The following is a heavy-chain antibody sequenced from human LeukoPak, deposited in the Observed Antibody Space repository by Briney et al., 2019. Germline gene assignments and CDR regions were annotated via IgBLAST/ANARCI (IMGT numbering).Heavy chain of an antibody. D-gene: IGHD3-10*01. Sequence: GASVKVSCKASGYTFTSYGISWVRQAPGQGLEWMGWISAYNGNTNYAQKLQGRVTMTTDTSTSTAYMELRSLRSDDTAVYYCARVKSGSGSYWSYYYYMDVWGKGTTVTISS. CDR1: GYTFTSYG. J-gene: IGHJ6*03. V-gene: IGHV1-18*01. CDR3: ARVKSGSGSYWSYYYYMDV. CDR2: ISAYNGNT.